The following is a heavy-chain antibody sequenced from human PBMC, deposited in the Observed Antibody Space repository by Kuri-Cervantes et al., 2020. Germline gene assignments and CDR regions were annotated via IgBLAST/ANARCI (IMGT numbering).Heavy chain of an antibody. CDR2: ISSSGSTI. CDR1: GFTFSDYY. V-gene: IGHV3-11*01. CDR3: ARGSGSYYSNYYYYGMDA. Sequence: GESLKISCAASGFTFSDYYMSWIRQAPGKGLEWVSYISSSGSTIYYADSVKGRFTISRDNAKNSLYLQMNSLRAEDTAVYYCARGSGSYYSNYYYYGMDAWGQGTTVTVSS. J-gene: IGHJ6*02. D-gene: IGHD3-10*01.